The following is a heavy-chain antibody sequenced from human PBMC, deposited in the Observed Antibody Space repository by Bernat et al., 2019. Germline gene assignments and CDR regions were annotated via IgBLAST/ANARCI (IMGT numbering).Heavy chain of an antibody. CDR1: GFTFSSYA. CDR2: ISYDGSNK. D-gene: IGHD2-2*01. V-gene: IGHV3-30-3*01. J-gene: IGHJ5*02. CDR3: ARDGSGEDCSSTSCYPGEFDP. Sequence: QVQLVESGGGVVQPGRSLRLSCAASGFTFSSYAMHWVRQAPGKGREWVAVISYDGSNKYYADSVKGRFTISRDNSKNTLYLQMNSLRAEDTAVYYCARDGSGEDCSSTSCYPGEFDPWGQGTLVTVSS.